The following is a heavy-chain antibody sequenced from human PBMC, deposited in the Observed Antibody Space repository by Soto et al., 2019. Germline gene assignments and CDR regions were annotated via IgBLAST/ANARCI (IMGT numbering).Heavy chain of an antibody. D-gene: IGHD3-3*01. Sequence: PGGSLRLSCAASGFTVSSNYMSWVRQAPGKGLEWVSVIYSGGNKYYADSVKGRFTISRDNAKNTLYLQMNSLRDEDTAVYYCARDLEYYDFWSGYSNSYYYYGMDVWGQGTTVTVSS. V-gene: IGHV3-66*01. CDR3: ARDLEYYDFWSGYSNSYYYYGMDV. J-gene: IGHJ6*02. CDR2: IYSGGNK. CDR1: GFTVSSNY.